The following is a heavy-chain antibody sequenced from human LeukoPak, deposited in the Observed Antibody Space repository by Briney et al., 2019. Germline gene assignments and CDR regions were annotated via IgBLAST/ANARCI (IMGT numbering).Heavy chain of an antibody. J-gene: IGHJ4*02. CDR2: INHSGST. D-gene: IGHD3-22*01. V-gene: IGHV4-34*01. Sequence: PSETLSLTCAVYGGSFSGYYWSWIRQPPGKGLEWIGEINHSGSTNYNPSLKSRVTISVDTSKNQFSLKLSSVTAADTAVYYCARTMYYYDSSGYYEWGQGTLVNVSS. CDR1: GGSFSGYY. CDR3: ARTMYYYDSSGYYE.